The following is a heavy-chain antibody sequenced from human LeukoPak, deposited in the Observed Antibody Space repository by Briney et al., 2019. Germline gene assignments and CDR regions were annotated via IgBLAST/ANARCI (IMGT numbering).Heavy chain of an antibody. D-gene: IGHD1-1*01. V-gene: IGHV3-21*01. CDR3: ARDVLRTTGTTRSRGAFDI. CDR1: GFTFSSYG. Sequence: GGSLRLSCAASGFTFSSYGMSWVRQAPGKGLEWVSSISSSSSYIYYADSVKGRFTISRDNAKNSLYLQMNSLRAEDTAVYYCARDVLRTTGTTRSRGAFDIWGQGTMVTVSS. CDR2: ISSSSSYI. J-gene: IGHJ3*02.